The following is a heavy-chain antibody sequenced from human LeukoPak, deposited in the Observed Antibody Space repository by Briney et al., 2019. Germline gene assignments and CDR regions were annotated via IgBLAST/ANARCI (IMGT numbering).Heavy chain of an antibody. J-gene: IGHJ6*03. CDR3: ARLMEGYYYYMDV. Sequence: GESLKISCKGSGYSFSNYWIAWVRQMPAKGLEWMGIIYPGDSDTRYSPSFQGQVTISADKSFSTAYLQWSSLKASDTAMYYCARLMEGYYYYMDVWGKGTTVTVSS. D-gene: IGHD2-8*01. V-gene: IGHV5-51*01. CDR2: IYPGDSDT. CDR1: GYSFSNYW.